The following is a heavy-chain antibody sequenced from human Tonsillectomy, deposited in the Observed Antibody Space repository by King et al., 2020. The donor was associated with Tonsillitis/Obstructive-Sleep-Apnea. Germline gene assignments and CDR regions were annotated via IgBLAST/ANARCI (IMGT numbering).Heavy chain of an antibody. CDR3: AREAYCSSTSCYRGDFDY. V-gene: IGHV3-20*04. J-gene: IGHJ4*02. D-gene: IGHD2-2*02. CDR2: INWNGGCT. CDR1: GFTFDYYG. Sequence: VQLVESGGGVVRPGGALRLSCAASGFTFDYYGMSWGRQAPGKGLEWVSGINWNGGCTGYADSVKGRFTISRDNAKNSLYLQMNSLRAEDTALYYCAREAYCSSTSCYRGDFDYWGQGTLVTVSS.